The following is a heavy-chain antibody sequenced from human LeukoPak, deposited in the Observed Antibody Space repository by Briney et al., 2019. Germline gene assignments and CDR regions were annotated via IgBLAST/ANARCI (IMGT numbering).Heavy chain of an antibody. D-gene: IGHD3-3*01. CDR2: IYQSGNP. Sequence: PSETLSLTCTVSGGSISSSDWWSWLRQPPGKGLEWIGQIYQSGNPDYNPSLKSRVTISRDKSKNQFSLNLSSVTAADTAVYYCARVRYLEWLSSYYFDYWGQGALATVS. V-gene: IGHV4/OR15-8*02. CDR3: ARVRYLEWLSSYYFDY. CDR1: GGSISSSDW. J-gene: IGHJ4*02.